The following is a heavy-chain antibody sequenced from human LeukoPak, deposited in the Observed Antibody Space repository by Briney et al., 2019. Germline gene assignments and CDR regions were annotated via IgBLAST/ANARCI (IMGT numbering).Heavy chain of an antibody. V-gene: IGHV3-7*01. CDR1: GFTFSHYS. Sequence: GGSLRLSCVASGFTFSHYSMNWVRQAPGKGLEWVANIKQDGSEKYYVDSVKGRFTISRDNAKNSLYLQMNSLRVEDTAVYYCARDRSYGSGSLDIDYWGQGTLVTVSS. CDR2: IKQDGSEK. D-gene: IGHD3-10*01. CDR3: ARDRSYGSGSLDIDY. J-gene: IGHJ4*02.